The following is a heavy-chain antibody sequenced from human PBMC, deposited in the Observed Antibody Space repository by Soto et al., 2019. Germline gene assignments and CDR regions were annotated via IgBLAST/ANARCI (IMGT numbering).Heavy chain of an antibody. Sequence: EVQLLESGGGLVQPGGSLRLSCAASGFTFSSYAMNWVRQAPGKGLEWVSVISGSGDSTYYADSVKGRFTISRDNFKNTLYLQMNSLRAEDTAVYYSASRSSGWYFDYWGQGTLLTVSS. J-gene: IGHJ4*02. CDR3: ASRSSGWYFDY. CDR2: ISGSGDST. V-gene: IGHV3-23*01. CDR1: GFTFSSYA. D-gene: IGHD6-19*01.